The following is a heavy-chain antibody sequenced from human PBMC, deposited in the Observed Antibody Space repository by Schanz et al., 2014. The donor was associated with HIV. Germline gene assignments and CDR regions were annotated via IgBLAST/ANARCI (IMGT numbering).Heavy chain of an antibody. CDR3: AKGLRLWLLLGGSDY. J-gene: IGHJ4*02. CDR2: IGTAGDT. D-gene: IGHD2-15*01. V-gene: IGHV3-13*01. Sequence: EVQLVESGGGLVQPGGSLRLSCAASGFTFSSYDMHWVRQATGKGLEWVSAIGTAGDTYYPGSVKGRFTISRENAKNSLYLQMNSLRAGDTAVYYCAKGLRLWLLLGGSDYWGQGTLVTVSS. CDR1: GFTFSSYD.